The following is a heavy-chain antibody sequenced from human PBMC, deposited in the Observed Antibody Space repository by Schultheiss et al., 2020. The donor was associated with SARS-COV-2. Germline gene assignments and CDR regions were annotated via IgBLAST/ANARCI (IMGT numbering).Heavy chain of an antibody. D-gene: IGHD4/OR15-4a*01. CDR3: ARHHCQRCQLGN. Sequence: SETLSLTCAVYGGSFSGYYWSWIRQPPGKGLEWIGEIYHSGSTNYNPSLKSRVTISVDKSKNQFSLKLSSVTAADTAVYYCARHHCQRCQLGNWGQGTLVTVSS. CDR1: GGSFSGYY. V-gene: IGHV4-34*01. CDR2: IYHSGST. J-gene: IGHJ4*02.